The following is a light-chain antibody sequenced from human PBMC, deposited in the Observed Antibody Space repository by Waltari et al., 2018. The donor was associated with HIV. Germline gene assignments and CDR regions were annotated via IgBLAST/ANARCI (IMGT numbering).Light chain of an antibody. V-gene: IGKV1-5*03. J-gene: IGKJ1*01. CDR2: QAS. CDR1: QNVGAF. Sequence: DIRLTQSPSTLSASAGDRVAITCRAGQNVGAFLAWYQQKPGKPPKLLIYQASILEGEVPSRFSGSVSGSDFTLTINRLQSDDFATYYCHQYASFSGTFGQGTKVEL. CDR3: HQYASFSGT.